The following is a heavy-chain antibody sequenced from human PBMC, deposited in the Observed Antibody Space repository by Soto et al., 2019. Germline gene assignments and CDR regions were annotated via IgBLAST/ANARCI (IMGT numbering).Heavy chain of an antibody. CDR1: GGTFSSYT. Sequence: QVQLVQSGAEVKKPGSSVKVSCKASGGTFSSYTISWVRQAPGQGLEWMGRIIPILGIPNYAQKFQGRVTITADKSTSTAYMELSSLRSEDTAVYYCARFRGSYGMDVRGQGTTVTVSS. D-gene: IGHD3-10*01. J-gene: IGHJ6*02. CDR2: IIPILGIP. V-gene: IGHV1-69*02. CDR3: ARFRGSYGMDV.